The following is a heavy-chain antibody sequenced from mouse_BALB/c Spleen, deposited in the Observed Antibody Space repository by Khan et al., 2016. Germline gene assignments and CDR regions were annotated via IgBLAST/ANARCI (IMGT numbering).Heavy chain of an antibody. CDR3: SRKTRGGSSD. D-gene: IGHD1-1*01. CDR2: ISYSGST. CDR1: GYSITSDYA. V-gene: IGHV3-2*02. Sequence: QLEESGPGLVKPSQSLSLTCTVTGYSITSDYAWNWIRQFPGNKLEWLGYISYSGSTSYNPSLKSRISITRDTSKNQFFLQLNSVTTEDTATDYCSRKTRGGSSDWGQGTTLTVSS. J-gene: IGHJ2*01.